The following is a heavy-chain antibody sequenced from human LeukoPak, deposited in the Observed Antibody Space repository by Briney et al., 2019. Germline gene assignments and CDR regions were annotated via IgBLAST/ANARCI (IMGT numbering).Heavy chain of an antibody. D-gene: IGHD3-22*01. J-gene: IGHJ4*02. V-gene: IGHV3-23*01. CDR1: GFTFSSYA. Sequence: PGGSLRLSCTASGFTFSSYAMIWVRPAPGKGLEWVSAISNSGDSTYYADSVKGRFTISRDNSKNTLYLQMNSLRAEDTALYYCSKGRSDSGSYYYFDYWGQGTLVTVSS. CDR2: ISNSGDST. CDR3: SKGRSDSGSYYYFDY.